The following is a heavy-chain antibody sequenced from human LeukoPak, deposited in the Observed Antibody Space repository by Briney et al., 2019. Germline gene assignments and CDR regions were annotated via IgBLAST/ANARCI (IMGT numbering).Heavy chain of an antibody. V-gene: IGHV4-59*01. CDR3: ARETYYDFWSGYRGSPKKGWFDP. J-gene: IGHJ5*02. D-gene: IGHD3-3*01. CDR1: GGSISSYY. CDR2: IYYSGST. Sequence: PSETLSLTCTVSGGSISSYYWSWIRQPPGKGLEWIGYIYYSGSTNYNPSLKSRVTISVDTSKNQFSLELSSVTAADTAVYYCARETYYDFWSGYRGSPKKGWFDPWGQGALVTVSS.